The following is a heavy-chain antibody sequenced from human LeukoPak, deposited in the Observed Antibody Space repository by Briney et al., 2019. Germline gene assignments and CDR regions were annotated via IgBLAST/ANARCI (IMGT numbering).Heavy chain of an antibody. Sequence: PGRSLRLSCAASGFTFSSYAMHWVRQAPGKGLEWVAVISYDGSNKYYADSGKGRFTISRDNSKNTLYLQMNSLRAEDTAVYYCARDQDSSGWYTFDYWGQGTLVTVSS. J-gene: IGHJ4*02. CDR1: GFTFSSYA. D-gene: IGHD6-19*01. CDR3: ARDQDSSGWYTFDY. CDR2: ISYDGSNK. V-gene: IGHV3-30*04.